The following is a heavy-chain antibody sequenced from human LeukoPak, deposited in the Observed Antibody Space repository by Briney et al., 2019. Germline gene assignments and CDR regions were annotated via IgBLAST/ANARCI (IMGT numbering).Heavy chain of an antibody. CDR1: GGSISSYY. CDR3: ARRPPAVGALDY. CDR2: IYYSGST. Sequence: SETLSLTCTFSGGSISSYYWSWIRQPPGKGLEWIGYIYYSGSTNYNPSLKSRVTISVDTSKNQFSLKLSSVTAADTAVYYCARRPPAVGALDYWGQGTLVTVSS. V-gene: IGHV4-59*01. D-gene: IGHD1-26*01. J-gene: IGHJ4*02.